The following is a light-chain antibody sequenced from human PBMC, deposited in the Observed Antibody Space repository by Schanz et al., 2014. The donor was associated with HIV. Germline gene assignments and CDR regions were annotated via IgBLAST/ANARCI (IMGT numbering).Light chain of an antibody. J-gene: IGKJ2*01. CDR3: QQYRNWPYT. V-gene: IGKV3D-15*01. Sequence: EIVMTQSPATLSVSPGERATLSCRASQSVSANLAWYQQKPGQAPRLLIYGTSTRATGIPDRFSGSGSGTEFTLSISSLQSEDFAVYYCQQYRNWPYTFGQGTKLDIK. CDR2: GTS. CDR1: QSVSAN.